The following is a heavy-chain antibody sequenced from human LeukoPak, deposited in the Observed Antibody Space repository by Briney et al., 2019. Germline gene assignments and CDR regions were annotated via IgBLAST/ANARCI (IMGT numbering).Heavy chain of an antibody. CDR2: IKQDGTE. V-gene: IGHV3-7*01. CDR3: VRGPDYGDRLDYFDN. D-gene: IGHD4-17*01. J-gene: IGHJ4*02. Sequence: GGSLRLPCAASGFTFRRHWMSWVRQAPGKGPEWVAHIKQDGTEYYVDSVKGRFIISSDNAKNSLYLQMNSLRAEDTAVYTCVRGPDYGDRLDYFDNWGQGTLVTVSS. CDR1: GFTFRRHW.